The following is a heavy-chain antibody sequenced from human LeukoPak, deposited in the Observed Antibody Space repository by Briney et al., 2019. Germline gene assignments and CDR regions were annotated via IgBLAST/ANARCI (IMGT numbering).Heavy chain of an antibody. J-gene: IGHJ4*02. CDR2: IYYSGST. CDR3: ASRQVARDY. Sequence: PSETLSLTCTVSGGSISSSSYYWGWIRQPPGKGLEWIGSIYYSGSTYYNPSLKSRVTISVDTSKNQFSLKLSSVTAADTAVYYCASRQVARDYWGQGTLVTVSS. D-gene: IGHD5-12*01. CDR1: GGSISSSSYY. V-gene: IGHV4-39*07.